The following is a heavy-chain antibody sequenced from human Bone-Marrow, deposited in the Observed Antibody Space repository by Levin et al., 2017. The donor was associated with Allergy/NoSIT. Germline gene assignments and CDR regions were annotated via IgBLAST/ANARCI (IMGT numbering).Heavy chain of an antibody. J-gene: IGHJ3*02. CDR1: GYTFTSYY. D-gene: IGHD2-15*01. CDR3: AREFVVVVVATAPPRDSDAFDI. CDR2: INPSGGSP. V-gene: IGHV1-46*01. Sequence: ASVKVSCKASGYTFTSYYMHWVRHAPGQGLEWMGIINPSGGSPTYAQKFQGRVTMTRDTSTSTVYMELSSLRSEDTAVYYCAREFVVVVVATAPPRDSDAFDIWGQGTMVTVSS.